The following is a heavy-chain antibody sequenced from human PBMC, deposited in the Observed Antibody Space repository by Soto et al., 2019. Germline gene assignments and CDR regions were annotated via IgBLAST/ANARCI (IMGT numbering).Heavy chain of an antibody. V-gene: IGHV4-39*01. Sequence: PSETLSLTCTVSGGSISSSSYYWGWIRQPPGKGLEWIGSIYYSGSTYYNPSLKSRVTISVDTSKNQFSLKLSSVTAADTAVYYCARLKKYYGMDVWGQGTTVTVSS. CDR2: IYYSGST. J-gene: IGHJ6*02. CDR3: ARLKKYYGMDV. CDR1: GGSISSSSYY.